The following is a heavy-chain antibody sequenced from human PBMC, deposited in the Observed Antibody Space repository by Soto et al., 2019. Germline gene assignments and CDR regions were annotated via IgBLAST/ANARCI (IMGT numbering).Heavy chain of an antibody. D-gene: IGHD1-1*01. CDR1: GFTFSNFA. CDR2: FSATGGST. Sequence: GGSLRLSCAASGFTFSNFAMSWVRQAPGKGLEWVSAFSATGGSTYYADSVKGRFTISRDNPKNTLFLQMNSLRAEDTAVYYCVKDFSLNWNHKAGVFDYWGQGTLVTVSS. V-gene: IGHV3-23*01. CDR3: VKDFSLNWNHKAGVFDY. J-gene: IGHJ4*02.